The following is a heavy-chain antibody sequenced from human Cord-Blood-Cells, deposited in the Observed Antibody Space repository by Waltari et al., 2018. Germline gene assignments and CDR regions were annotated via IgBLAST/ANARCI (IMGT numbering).Heavy chain of an antibody. D-gene: IGHD6-19*01. Sequence: LQLQESGPGLVKPSETLSLTCTVSGGSISSSSYYWGWIRQPPGKGLGWIGSIYYSGRNYYNPSRTRRVTISVDTSKNQFALKLSSVTAADTAVYYCARGAVAGTVFDYWGQGTLVTVSS. CDR2: IYYSGRN. CDR3: ARGAVAGTVFDY. V-gene: IGHV4-39*01. CDR1: GGSISSSSYY. J-gene: IGHJ4*02.